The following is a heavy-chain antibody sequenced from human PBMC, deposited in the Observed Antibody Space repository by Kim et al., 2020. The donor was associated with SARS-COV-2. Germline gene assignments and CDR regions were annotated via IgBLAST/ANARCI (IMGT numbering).Heavy chain of an antibody. CDR3: ARDLGYCSGGSCFPLDY. V-gene: IGHV3-48*02. CDR2: ISSSSRPT. D-gene: IGHD2-15*01. Sequence: GGSLRLSCAASGFPFSTYSMNWVRQAPGKGLEWFSYISSSSRPTHYADSVKGRFTISRDNAKNSLYLQMNSLRDEDTAVYYCARDLGYCSGGSCFPLDYWGQGTLVTVSS. J-gene: IGHJ4*02. CDR1: GFPFSTYS.